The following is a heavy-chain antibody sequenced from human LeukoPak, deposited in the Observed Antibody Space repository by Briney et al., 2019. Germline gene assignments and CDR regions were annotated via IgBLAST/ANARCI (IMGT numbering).Heavy chain of an antibody. V-gene: IGHV3-23*01. J-gene: IGHJ4*02. D-gene: IGHD5-18*01. Sequence: GGSLRLSCAASGFTLSSYATSWVRQAPGTGLEWVSGSTVGGTNTHYADSVKGRFTISRDHSKNMLYLQMNSLRAEDTAVYYCGKSEAYSFAYGIDFWGEGTLVTVSS. CDR2: STVGGTNT. CDR3: GKSEAYSFAYGIDF. CDR1: GFTLSSYA.